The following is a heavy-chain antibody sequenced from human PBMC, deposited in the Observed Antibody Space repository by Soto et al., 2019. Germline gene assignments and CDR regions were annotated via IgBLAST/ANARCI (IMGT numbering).Heavy chain of an antibody. J-gene: IGHJ6*02. CDR3: TREGSAPYYYYGMDA. V-gene: IGHV1-18*01. Sequence: ASVKVSCKASGYTFTTYGISWVRQAPGQGLEWLGWINTHNGNTNYAENLQGRVIMTADTSTSTAYMELRSLRSDDTAIYYCTREGSAPYYYYGMDAWGQGTRVTVPS. D-gene: IGHD3-10*01. CDR2: INTHNGNT. CDR1: GYTFTTYG.